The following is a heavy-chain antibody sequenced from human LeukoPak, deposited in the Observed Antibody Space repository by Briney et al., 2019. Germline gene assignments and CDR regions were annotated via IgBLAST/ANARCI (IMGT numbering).Heavy chain of an antibody. V-gene: IGHV3-30*18. CDR3: AKEQDSCDV. J-gene: IGHJ3*01. CDR1: GFTFSSSG. CDR2: KAYDGRE. Sequence: PGGSLRLPCAASGFTFSSSGIHWVRQAPGKGLECVAVKAYDGREFYSESVKGRFTISSDNSKNTFYLQMNSLTIEDTAMYYCAKEQDSCDVWGQGTMVTVS.